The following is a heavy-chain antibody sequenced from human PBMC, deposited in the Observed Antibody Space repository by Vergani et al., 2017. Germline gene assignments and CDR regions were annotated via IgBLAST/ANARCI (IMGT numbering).Heavy chain of an antibody. Sequence: QVQLQESGPGLVKPSQTLSLTCTVSGGSISSGGYYWSWIRQHPGKGLEWIGYIYYSGSTYYNPSLKSRVTISVDTSKNQFSLKLSSVTAADTAVYYCARGPAFRPKNQSGYSSGWYNYYYGMDVWGQGTTVTGSS. J-gene: IGHJ6*02. D-gene: IGHD6-19*01. CDR1: GGSISSGGYY. CDR3: ARGPAFRPKNQSGYSSGWYNYYYGMDV. CDR2: IYYSGST. V-gene: IGHV4-31*03.